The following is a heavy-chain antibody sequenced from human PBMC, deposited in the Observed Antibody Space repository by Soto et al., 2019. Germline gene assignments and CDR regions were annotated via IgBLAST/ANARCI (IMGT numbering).Heavy chain of an antibody. CDR1: GYTFSDYS. V-gene: IGHV1-69*11. CDR2: ISPISGTA. CDR3: ARAPGWICNLNYFDH. J-gene: IGHJ4*02. Sequence: ASVKVSCKASGYTFSDYSMSWVRQAPGQGLEWMGRISPISGTANYAQKFQGRVTMTADASTNTAYMELSSLRSEDTAVYYCARAPGWICNLNYFDHWGQGALVTVSS. D-gene: IGHD4-4*01.